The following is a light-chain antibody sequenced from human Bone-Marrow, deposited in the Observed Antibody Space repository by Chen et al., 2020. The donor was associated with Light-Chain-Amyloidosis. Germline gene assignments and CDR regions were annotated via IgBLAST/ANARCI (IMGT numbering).Light chain of an antibody. CDR1: NIGSTS. CDR2: DDS. J-gene: IGLJ3*02. Sequence: SYVLTQPFSVSVAPGQTATIACGGNNIGSTSVHWYQHTPGQAPRRVVYDDSDRPSGIPERLSGSNSGNTATLTISSVEAGDEADYYCQVWDRSSDRPVFGGGTKLTVL. CDR3: QVWDRSSDRPV. V-gene: IGLV3-21*02.